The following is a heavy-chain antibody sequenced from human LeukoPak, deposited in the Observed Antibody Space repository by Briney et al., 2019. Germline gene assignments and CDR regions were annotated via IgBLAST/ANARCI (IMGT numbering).Heavy chain of an antibody. CDR3: AKGMATRTDY. J-gene: IGHJ4*02. CDR2: IKQDGSEK. Sequence: PGGSLRLSCAASGFTFSSYWMSWVRQAPGKGLEWVANIKQDGSEKYYVDSVKGRFTTSRDNAKNSLYLQMDSLRAEDTAVYYCAKGMATRTDYWGQGTLVTVSS. CDR1: GFTFSSYW. D-gene: IGHD5-24*01. V-gene: IGHV3-7*03.